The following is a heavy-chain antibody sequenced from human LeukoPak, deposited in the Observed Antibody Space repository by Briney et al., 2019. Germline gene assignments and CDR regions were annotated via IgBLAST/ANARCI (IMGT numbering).Heavy chain of an antibody. Sequence: AGGSLRLSCAASGFTFSSYSMNWVRQAPGKGLEWVSYISSSSSNIYYADSVKGRFTISRDNAKNSLYLQMNSLRAEDTAVFYCVRDHVYAFDIWGQGTMVTVSS. CDR2: ISSSSSNI. CDR3: VRDHVYAFDI. V-gene: IGHV3-48*01. CDR1: GFTFSSYS. J-gene: IGHJ3*02.